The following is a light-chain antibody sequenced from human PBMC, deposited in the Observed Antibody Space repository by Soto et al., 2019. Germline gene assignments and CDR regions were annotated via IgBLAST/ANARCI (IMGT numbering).Light chain of an antibody. J-gene: IGKJ1*01. CDR2: GAS. CDR1: QSVSSN. V-gene: IGKV3-15*01. Sequence: EIVMTQSPATLSVSPGERATLSCRASQSVSSNLAWYQQRPGQAPRLLIYGASTRATGIPARFIGSGSGTEFTLTISSVQSEDFAVYYCQHYNNWPPWTFGQGTKVEIK. CDR3: QHYNNWPPWT.